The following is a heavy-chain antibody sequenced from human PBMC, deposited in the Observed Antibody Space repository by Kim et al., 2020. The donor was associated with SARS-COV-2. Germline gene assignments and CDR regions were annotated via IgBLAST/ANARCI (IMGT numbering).Heavy chain of an antibody. Sequence: GGSLRLSCEASGFIFSKYSLSWVRQAPGEGLEWVSAITGDGGSTCFADSVKGRFTISRDNSQSMLYLQMNSLRAEDTAMYYCVTNHMFRGAARCGYGGQG. D-gene: IGHD3-10*01. CDR2: ITGDGGST. J-gene: IGHJ4*02. CDR3: VTNHMFRGAARCGY. V-gene: IGHV3-23*01. CDR1: GFIFSKYS.